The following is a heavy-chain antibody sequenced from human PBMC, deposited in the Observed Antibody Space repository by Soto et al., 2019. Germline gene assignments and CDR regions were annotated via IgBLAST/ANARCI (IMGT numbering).Heavy chain of an antibody. CDR2: IYYSGNT. D-gene: IGHD3-10*01. Sequence: SETVSLTCTVSGGSISSYYWSWIRQPPGKGLEWIGYIYYSGNTNYNPSLKSRVTISVDTSKNRFSLKLSSVTAADTAVYYCARRVKYDSGRRPAYYFDYWGQGTLVTVSS. J-gene: IGHJ4*02. CDR1: GGSISSYY. CDR3: ARRVKYDSGRRPAYYFDY. V-gene: IGHV4-59*01.